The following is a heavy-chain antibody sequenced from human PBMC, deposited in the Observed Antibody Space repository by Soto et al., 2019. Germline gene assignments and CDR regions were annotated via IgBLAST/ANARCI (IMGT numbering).Heavy chain of an antibody. CDR1: GFTFSSYG. Sequence: QVQLVESGGGVVQPGRSLRLSCAASGFTFSSYGMHWVRQAPGKGLEWVAVIWYDGSNKYYADSVKVLFTISRDNSKNSLYLQMHSLRAEHTAVYYCARDFRAIVATILAYGMDVWGKGTTFTVSS. CDR2: IWYDGSNK. CDR3: ARDFRAIVATILAYGMDV. D-gene: IGHD5-12*01. V-gene: IGHV3-33*01. J-gene: IGHJ6*04.